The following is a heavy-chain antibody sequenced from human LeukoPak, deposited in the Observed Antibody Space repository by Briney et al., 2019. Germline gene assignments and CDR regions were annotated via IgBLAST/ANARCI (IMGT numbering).Heavy chain of an antibody. D-gene: IGHD3-16*01. CDR2: IRGGTGYI. Sequence: GGSLRLSCAVSGFTFSTYSMNWVRQAPGKGLEWVSSIRGGTGYIYYADSVKGRFTISRDNAENSLYLQMNSLRAEDTAVYYCARGGHQVDFWGQGTLVTVSS. CDR1: GFTFSTYS. V-gene: IGHV3-21*01. J-gene: IGHJ4*02. CDR3: ARGGHQVDF.